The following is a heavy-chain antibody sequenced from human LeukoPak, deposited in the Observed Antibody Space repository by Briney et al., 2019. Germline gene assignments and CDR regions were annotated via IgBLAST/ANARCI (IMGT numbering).Heavy chain of an antibody. V-gene: IGHV3-23*01. CDR1: GFTFSSYA. D-gene: IGHD6-19*01. CDR2: ISGSGGST. CDR3: AKDQAGVSNPVAGLTAFDY. Sequence: GGSLRLSCAASGFTFSSYAMSWVRQAPGKGLEWVSAISGSGGSTYYADSVKGRFTISRDNSKNTLYLQMNSLRAEDTAVYYCAKDQAGVSNPVAGLTAFDYWGQGTLVTVSS. J-gene: IGHJ4*02.